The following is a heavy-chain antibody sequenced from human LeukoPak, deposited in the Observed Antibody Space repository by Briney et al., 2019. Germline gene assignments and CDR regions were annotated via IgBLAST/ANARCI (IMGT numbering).Heavy chain of an antibody. D-gene: IGHD2-2*01. Sequence: ASVKVSCKASGYTFTSYYMHWVRQAPGQGLEWMGIINPSGGSTSYAQMLQGRVTMTTDTFTSTAYMELRSLRSDDTAVYYCARAFVILPTAISAFDYWGQGTLVTVSS. J-gene: IGHJ4*02. CDR1: GYTFTSYY. V-gene: IGHV1-46*01. CDR3: ARAFVILPTAISAFDY. CDR2: INPSGGST.